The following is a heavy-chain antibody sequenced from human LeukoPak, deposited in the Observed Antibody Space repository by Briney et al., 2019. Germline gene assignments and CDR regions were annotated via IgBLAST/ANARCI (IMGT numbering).Heavy chain of an antibody. Sequence: GGSLRLSCAASGFTVSSNYMSWVRQAPGKGLEWVSVIYSGGSTYYADSVKGRFTISRDNSKNTLYLQMNSLRAEDTAVYYCARDDYYDSSGRFDYWGQGTLVTVSS. J-gene: IGHJ4*02. V-gene: IGHV3-53*05. CDR1: GFTVSSNY. D-gene: IGHD3-22*01. CDR2: IYSGGST. CDR3: ARDDYYDSSGRFDY.